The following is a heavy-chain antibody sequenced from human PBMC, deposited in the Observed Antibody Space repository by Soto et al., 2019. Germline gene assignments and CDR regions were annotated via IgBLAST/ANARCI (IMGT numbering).Heavy chain of an antibody. Sequence: PGESLKISCKGSGYNFACYRITWVRHLPGKGLELMGIIYPSYSDTRYRPSSQSQVTLSANHSISSAYLQRRSLRASDTAMYYCARGGVSTRTFDYWGQGTPVTVS. D-gene: IGHD3-3*01. V-gene: IGHV5-51*01. CDR3: ARGGVSTRTFDY. CDR2: IYPSYSDT. J-gene: IGHJ4*02. CDR1: GYNFACYR.